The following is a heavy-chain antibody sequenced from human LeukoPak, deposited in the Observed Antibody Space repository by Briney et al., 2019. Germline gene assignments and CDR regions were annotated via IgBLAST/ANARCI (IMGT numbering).Heavy chain of an antibody. D-gene: IGHD6-13*01. J-gene: IGHJ4*02. CDR1: GGSISNSY. Sequence: PSETLSLTCTVSGGSISNSYWSWIRQTPGKGLEWIGYIYYSGSTNYNPSLKSRVTMSLDTSKNQFSLKLRSVTAADTAVYYCVGGKYSISFIDFAFWGQGTLVTVSS. V-gene: IGHV4-59*01. CDR2: IYYSGST. CDR3: VGGKYSISFIDFAF.